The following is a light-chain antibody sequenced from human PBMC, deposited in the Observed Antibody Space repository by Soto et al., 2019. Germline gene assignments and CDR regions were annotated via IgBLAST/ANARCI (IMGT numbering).Light chain of an antibody. Sequence: DIQMTQSPSSLSASVGDRVTITCRASQTISNYLNWYQQKPGKAPKLLIYDASSLQTGVPSRFSGSGSGTDFTLTISSLQSEDFATYYWQQYYTTPFTFGQGTRLDIK. V-gene: IGKV1-39*01. CDR2: DAS. CDR1: QTISNY. CDR3: QQYYTTPFT. J-gene: IGKJ5*01.